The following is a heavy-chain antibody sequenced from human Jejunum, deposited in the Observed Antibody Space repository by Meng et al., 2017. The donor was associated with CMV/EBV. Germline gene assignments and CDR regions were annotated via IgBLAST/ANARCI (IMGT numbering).Heavy chain of an antibody. CDR3: VRNTATIPYSWFDP. V-gene: IGHV1-69*12. J-gene: IGHJ5*02. CDR1: GGTFSNYA. Sequence: QVQLVQSGTEVKKPGSSVKVSCKASGGTFSNYAISWMRQAPGQGLEWMGGIIPMYGTTNYALDFQGRVTITADRSTSTVYMELSSLRPDDTAVYYCVRNTATIPYSWFDPWGQGTLVTVSS. D-gene: IGHD5-24*01. CDR2: IIPMYGTT.